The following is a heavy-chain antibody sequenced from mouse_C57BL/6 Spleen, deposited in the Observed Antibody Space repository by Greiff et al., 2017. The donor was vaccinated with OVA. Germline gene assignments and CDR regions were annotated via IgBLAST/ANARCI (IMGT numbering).Heavy chain of an antibody. CDR2: ISSGSSTI. V-gene: IGHV5-17*01. CDR1: GFTFSDYG. Sequence: EVKLMESGGGLVKPGGSLKLSCAASGFTFSDYGMHWVRQAPEKGLEWVAYISSGSSTIYYADTVKGRFTISRDNAKNTLFLQMTSLRSEDTAMYYCARGGANSPFAYWGQGTLVTVSA. D-gene: IGHD3-1*01. CDR3: ARGGANSPFAY. J-gene: IGHJ3*01.